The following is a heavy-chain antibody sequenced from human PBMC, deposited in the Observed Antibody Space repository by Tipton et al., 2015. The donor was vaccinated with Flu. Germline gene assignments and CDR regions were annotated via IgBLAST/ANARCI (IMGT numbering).Heavy chain of an antibody. D-gene: IGHD3-10*01. CDR3: ARAVRGNYYDY. V-gene: IGHV3-53*01. Sequence: SLRLSCAVSGFTVTSNYMSWVRQAPGKGLEWASVIYTGGITYYADSVRGRFTISRDNSKNTLYLQVNSLRAEDTAVYYCARAVRGNYYDYWGQGTLVTVSS. CDR1: GFTVTSNY. J-gene: IGHJ4*02. CDR2: IYTGGIT.